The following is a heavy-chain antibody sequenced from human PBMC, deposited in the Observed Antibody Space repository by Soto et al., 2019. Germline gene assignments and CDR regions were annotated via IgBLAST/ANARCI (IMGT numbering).Heavy chain of an antibody. CDR2: ISWDGGST. CDR3: AKDYISTVRGSGYYYYGMDV. CDR1: GFTFDDYT. Sequence: GGSLRLSCAASGFTFDDYTMHWVRQAPGKGLEWVSLISWDGGSTYYADSVKGRFTISRDNSKNSLYLQMNSLRTEDTALYYCAKDYISTVRGSGYYYYGMDVWGQGTTVTVSS. V-gene: IGHV3-43*01. D-gene: IGHD3-10*01. J-gene: IGHJ6*02.